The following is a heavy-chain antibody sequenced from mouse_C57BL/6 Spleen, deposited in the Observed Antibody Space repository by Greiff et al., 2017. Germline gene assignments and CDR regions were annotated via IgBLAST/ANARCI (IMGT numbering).Heavy chain of an antibody. Sequence: QVHVKQSGAELARPGASVKLSCKASGYTFTSYGISWVKQRTGQGLEWIGEIYPRSGNTYYNEKFKGKATLTADKSSSTAYMELRSLTSEDSAVYFCANGITSARGIFNAMDYWGQGTSVTVSS. V-gene: IGHV1-81*01. J-gene: IGHJ4*01. D-gene: IGHD4-1*01. CDR1: GYTFTSYG. CDR3: ANGITSARGIFNAMDY. CDR2: IYPRSGNT.